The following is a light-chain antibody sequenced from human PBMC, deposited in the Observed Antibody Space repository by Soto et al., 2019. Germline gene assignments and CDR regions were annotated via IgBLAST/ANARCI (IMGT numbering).Light chain of an antibody. V-gene: IGKV3-11*01. CDR3: LSRFDWPT. CDR1: QSVSAY. J-gene: IGKJ4*01. Sequence: EVVLTQSPDALSLSPGERATVSCRASQSVSAYLAWYQQRPGQAPRLLIYDVSNRAPGIPDRFSGGGSGTDFTLSISSLQPEDSETDDRLSRFDWPTFGGGATLEIK. CDR2: DVS.